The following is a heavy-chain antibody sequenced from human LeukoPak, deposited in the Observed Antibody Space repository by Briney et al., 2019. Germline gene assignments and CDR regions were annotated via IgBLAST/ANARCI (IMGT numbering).Heavy chain of an antibody. D-gene: IGHD3-16*02. V-gene: IGHV3-33*01. CDR2: IWYDGSNK. CDR1: GFNFSTSG. Sequence: GGSLRLSCAVSGFNFSTSGMHWVRQAPGKGLEWVAIIWYDGSNKYYADFVKGRFTISRDTSKNTLYLQLNSLRVEDTAVYYCARGFGIAFGEVITIAFDVWGRGTMVTVSS. CDR3: ARGFGIAFGEVITIAFDV. J-gene: IGHJ3*01.